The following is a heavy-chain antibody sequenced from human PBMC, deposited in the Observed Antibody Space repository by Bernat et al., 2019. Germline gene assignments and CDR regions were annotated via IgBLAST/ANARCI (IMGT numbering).Heavy chain of an antibody. Sequence: QVQLVQSGAEVKKPGSSVKVSCKASGGTFSSYTISWVRQAPGQGLEWMGRIIPILGIANYAQKFQGIVTITADKSTSTAYMGLSSLRSEDTSVYYCARAPSYYYMDVWGKGTTVTVSS. CDR3: ARAPSYYYMDV. CDR1: GGTFSSYT. CDR2: IIPILGIA. J-gene: IGHJ6*03. V-gene: IGHV1-69*02.